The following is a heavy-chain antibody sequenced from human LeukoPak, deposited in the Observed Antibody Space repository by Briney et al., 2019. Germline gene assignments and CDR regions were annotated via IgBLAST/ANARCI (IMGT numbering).Heavy chain of an antibody. CDR2: IDHSGRT. D-gene: IGHD6-13*01. CDR1: GGSFSGYY. V-gene: IGHV4-34*01. J-gene: IGHJ4*02. Sequence: SETLSLTCAVYGGSFSGYYWSWIRQPPGKGLEWIGEIDHSGRTNSNASLKSRVTISVDMSKNQFSLRLSSVTAADTAVYYCARKSIVTAGRKPYDFWDQGTLVTVSS. CDR3: ARKSIVTAGRKPYDF.